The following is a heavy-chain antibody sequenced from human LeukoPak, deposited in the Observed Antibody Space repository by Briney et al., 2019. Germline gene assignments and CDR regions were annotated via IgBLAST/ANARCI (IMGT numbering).Heavy chain of an antibody. D-gene: IGHD3-22*01. V-gene: IGHV1-8*01. CDR1: GYTFANYD. Sequence: ASVKVSCMASGYTFANYDITWVRQAPGQGLEWMGWMNPNSGDTGYAQKFQGRVSVTRDTSISTAYMELSSLRSEDTAVYYCAKVHLTRYYDSSGYGFQDYWGQGTLVTVSS. J-gene: IGHJ4*02. CDR2: MNPNSGDT. CDR3: AKVHLTRYYDSSGYGFQDY.